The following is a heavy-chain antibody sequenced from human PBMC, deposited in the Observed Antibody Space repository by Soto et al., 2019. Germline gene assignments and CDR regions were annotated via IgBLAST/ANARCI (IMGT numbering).Heavy chain of an antibody. D-gene: IGHD3-3*01. Sequence: PSETLSLTCAVYGGSFSGYYWSWIRQPPGKGLEWIGEINHSGSTNYNPSLKSRVTISVDTSKNQFSLKLSSVTAADTAVYYCARSLRFLEWSHNYYYYGMDVWGQGTTVTVS. J-gene: IGHJ6*02. CDR1: GGSFSGYY. CDR3: ARSLRFLEWSHNYYYYGMDV. CDR2: INHSGST. V-gene: IGHV4-34*01.